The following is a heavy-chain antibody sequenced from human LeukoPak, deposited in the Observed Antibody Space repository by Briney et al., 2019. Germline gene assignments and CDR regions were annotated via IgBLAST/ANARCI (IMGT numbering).Heavy chain of an antibody. V-gene: IGHV4-38-2*02. CDR3: ARAGRRSGSYLNWFDP. Sequence: PSQTLSLTCTVSGYSISSGYYWGWIRQPPGKGLEWIGSIYHSGSTYYNPSLKSRVTISVDTSKNQFSLKLSSVTAADTAVYYCARAGRRSGSYLNWFDPWGQGTLVTVSS. CDR1: GYSISSGYY. D-gene: IGHD3-10*01. J-gene: IGHJ5*02. CDR2: IYHSGST.